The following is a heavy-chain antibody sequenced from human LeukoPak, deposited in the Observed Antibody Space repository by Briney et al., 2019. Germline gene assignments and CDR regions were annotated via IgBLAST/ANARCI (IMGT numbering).Heavy chain of an antibody. CDR3: ARDRGYCSGGSCYRWFDP. CDR1: GGSISSDC. Sequence: SETLSVTCTVSGGSISSDCWSWIRQPPGKGLEWIGYIYYSGSTNYNPSLKSRVTISVDTSKDQFSLKLSSVTAADTAVYYCARDRGYCSGGSCYRWFDPWGQGTLVTVSS. D-gene: IGHD2-15*01. CDR2: IYYSGST. J-gene: IGHJ5*02. V-gene: IGHV4-59*01.